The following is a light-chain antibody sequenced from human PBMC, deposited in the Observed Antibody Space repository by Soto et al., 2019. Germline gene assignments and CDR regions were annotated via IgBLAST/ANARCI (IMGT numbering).Light chain of an antibody. CDR1: SSDVGGYNY. J-gene: IGLJ1*01. CDR2: EVR. Sequence: QSVLTQPASVSGSPGQSITISCTGTSSDVGGYNYVSWYRQHPGKAPNLMIYEVRNRPSGVSNRFSGSKSGNTASLTISGLQAEDEADYYCSSYTRSSTLIFGIGTKLTVL. CDR3: SSYTRSSTLI. V-gene: IGLV2-14*01.